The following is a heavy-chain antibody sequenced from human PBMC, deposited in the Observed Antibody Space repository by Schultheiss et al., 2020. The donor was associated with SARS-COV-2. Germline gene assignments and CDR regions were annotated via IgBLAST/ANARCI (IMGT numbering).Heavy chain of an antibody. Sequence: GGSLRLSCAASGFTFSSYGMHWVRQAPGKGLEWVANIKQDGSEKYYVDSVKGRFTISRDNAKNSLYLQMNSLRAEDTAVYYCARGGGVRGVIKYYYYYGMDVWGQGTTVTVSS. V-gene: IGHV3-7*01. CDR3: ARGGGVRGVIKYYYYYGMDV. J-gene: IGHJ6*02. CDR2: IKQDGSEK. CDR1: GFTFSSYG. D-gene: IGHD3-10*01.